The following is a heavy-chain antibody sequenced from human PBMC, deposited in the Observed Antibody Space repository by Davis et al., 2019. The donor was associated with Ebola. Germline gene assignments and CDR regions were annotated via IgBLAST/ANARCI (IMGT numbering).Heavy chain of an antibody. D-gene: IGHD1-26*01. CDR2: IRNKASSYST. V-gene: IGHV3-72*01. CDR1: GFTFSDYY. Sequence: PGGSLRLSCAASGFTFSDYYMDWVRQAPGMGLEWVGRIRNKASSYSTEYAASVKDRFIISRDDSKDSLYLQMNSLKTEDTAVYYRARATSGTYLLNYWGQGTLVTVSS. J-gene: IGHJ4*02. CDR3: ARATSGTYLLNY.